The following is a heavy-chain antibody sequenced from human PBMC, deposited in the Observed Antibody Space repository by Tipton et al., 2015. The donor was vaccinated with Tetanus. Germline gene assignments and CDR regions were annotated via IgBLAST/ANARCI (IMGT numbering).Heavy chain of an antibody. Sequence: QLVQSGAEVKKPGASVKVSCKASGYTFTSYYMHWVRQAPGQGLEWMGIINPSGGSTSYAQKFQGRVTMTRDTSTSTVYMELSSLRSEDTAGYYCARDTRGSGYDKGWFDYWGQGTLVTVSS. CDR1: GYTFTSYY. CDR2: INPSGGST. J-gene: IGHJ4*02. D-gene: IGHD5-12*01. CDR3: ARDTRGSGYDKGWFDY. V-gene: IGHV1-46*01.